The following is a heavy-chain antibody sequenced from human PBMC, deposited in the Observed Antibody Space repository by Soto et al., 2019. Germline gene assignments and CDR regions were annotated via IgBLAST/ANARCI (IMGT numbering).Heavy chain of an antibody. V-gene: IGHV3-23*01. CDR2: ISGSGGST. J-gene: IGHJ4*02. CDR3: AKGGLSGYDTGYFDY. D-gene: IGHD5-12*01. Sequence: GGSLRLSCAASGFTFSSYAMSWVRQAPGKGLEWVSAISGSGGSTYYADSVKGRFTISRDNSKNTLYLQMNSLRAEDTAVYYCAKGGLSGYDTGYFDYWGQGTLVTVSS. CDR1: GFTFSSYA.